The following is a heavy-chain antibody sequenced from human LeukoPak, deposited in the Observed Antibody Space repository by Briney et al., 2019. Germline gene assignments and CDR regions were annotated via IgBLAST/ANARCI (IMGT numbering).Heavy chain of an antibody. J-gene: IGHJ5*02. Sequence: SGTLSLTCAVSGGSISSNKWWTWVRQPPGKGLEWIGEIYHSGSTNYKSSLKSRVTISVDKSKNQFSLKLTSVTAADTAVYYCARDHMVRGVTRWFDPWGQGTLVTVSS. CDR2: IYHSGST. D-gene: IGHD3-10*01. CDR1: GGSISSNKW. CDR3: ARDHMVRGVTRWFDP. V-gene: IGHV4-4*02.